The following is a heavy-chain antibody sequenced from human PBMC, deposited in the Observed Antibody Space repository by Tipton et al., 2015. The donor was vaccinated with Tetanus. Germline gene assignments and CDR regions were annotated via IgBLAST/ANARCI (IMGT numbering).Heavy chain of an antibody. CDR3: ARVSGIVATMGYYYYGMDV. V-gene: IGHV3-74*01. Sequence: TASGFTFSSYWMHWVRQAPGKGLVWVSRINSDGSSTSYADSVKGRFTISRDNAKNTLYLQMNSLRAEDTAVYYCARVSGIVATMGYYYYGMDVWGQGTMVTVSS. D-gene: IGHD5-12*01. CDR1: GFTFSSYW. J-gene: IGHJ6*02. CDR2: INSDGSST.